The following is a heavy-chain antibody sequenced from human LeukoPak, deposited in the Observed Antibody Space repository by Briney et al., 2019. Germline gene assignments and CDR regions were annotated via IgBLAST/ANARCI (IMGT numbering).Heavy chain of an antibody. D-gene: IGHD3-10*01. J-gene: IGHJ4*02. CDR1: GYSFSDYS. Sequence: GASVKVSCKASGYSFSDYSMHWVRQAPGQGLEWMGRINPNSGGISYAQNFQGRVSMTRDTSISTTYMELSGLTSDDTAVYYCARGGSGSGYLYYFDYWGQGTLVSVPS. CDR3: ARGGSGSGYLYYFDY. CDR2: INPNSGGI. V-gene: IGHV1-2*06.